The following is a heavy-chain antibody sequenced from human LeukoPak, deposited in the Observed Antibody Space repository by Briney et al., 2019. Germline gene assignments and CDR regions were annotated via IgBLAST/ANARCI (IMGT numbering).Heavy chain of an antibody. Sequence: GGSLRLSCAASGFTFSSYWMSWVRQAPGKGLEWVANIKQDGSEKYYLDSVKGRFTISRDNAKNSVFLQMNNLRADDTAVYYCARGHYGLDVWGQGTTVTVSS. V-gene: IGHV3-7*03. J-gene: IGHJ6*02. CDR3: ARGHYGLDV. CDR2: IKQDGSEK. CDR1: GFTFSSYW.